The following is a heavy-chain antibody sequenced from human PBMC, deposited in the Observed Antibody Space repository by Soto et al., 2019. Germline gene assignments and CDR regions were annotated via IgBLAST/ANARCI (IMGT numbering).Heavy chain of an antibody. J-gene: IGHJ6*02. CDR1: GFTFSSYW. D-gene: IGHD1-1*01. V-gene: IGHV3-7*01. Sequence: PGGSLRLSCAASGFTFSSYWISWVRQAPGKGLEWVANIKQDGSEKYYVDSVKGRFTISRDNAKNSLYLQMNSLRAEDTAVYYCARDGGPNWNYYYYGMDVWGQGTTVTVSS. CDR2: IKQDGSEK. CDR3: ARDGGPNWNYYYYGMDV.